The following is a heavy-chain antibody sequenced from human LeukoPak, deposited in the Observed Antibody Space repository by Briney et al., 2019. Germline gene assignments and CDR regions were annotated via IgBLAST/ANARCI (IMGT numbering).Heavy chain of an antibody. D-gene: IGHD2-15*01. J-gene: IGHJ4*02. V-gene: IGHV3-21*01. CDR2: ISSSSSYI. Sequence: GGSLRLSCAASGFTFSSYSMNWVRQAPGKGLEWVSSISSSSSYIYYADSVKGRFTISRDNAKNSLYLQMNSLRAEDTAVYYCARDIVVVVAATGLDYWGQGTLVTVSS. CDR1: GFTFSSYS. CDR3: ARDIVVVVAATGLDY.